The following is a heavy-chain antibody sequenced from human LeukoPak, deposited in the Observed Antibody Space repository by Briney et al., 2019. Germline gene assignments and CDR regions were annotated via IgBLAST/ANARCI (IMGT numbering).Heavy chain of an antibody. CDR2: IIPIFGTA. J-gene: IGHJ4*02. Sequence: GASVKVSCKASGGTFSSYAISWVRQAPGQGLEWMGGIIPIFGTANYAQKFQGRVTITADESTSTAYMELSSLRSEDMAVYYCARGSGSGSCIDYWGQGTLVTVSS. CDR1: GGTFSSYA. CDR3: ARGSGSGSCIDY. D-gene: IGHD3-10*01. V-gene: IGHV1-69*01.